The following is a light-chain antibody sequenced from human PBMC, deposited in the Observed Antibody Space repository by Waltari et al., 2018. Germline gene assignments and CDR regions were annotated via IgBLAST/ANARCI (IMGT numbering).Light chain of an antibody. CDR1: SANIGNNA. J-gene: IGLJ2*01. Sequence: QSVLTQPPSASGTPGPRVTISFSASSANIGNNAVNWYQQVPGTSPRLLIYNNDHRPSGVTDRFSGSRSGTSASLAISGLQSEDEASYYCAAWDNSLNTPIFGGGTKLTVL. V-gene: IGLV1-44*01. CDR2: NND. CDR3: AAWDNSLNTPI.